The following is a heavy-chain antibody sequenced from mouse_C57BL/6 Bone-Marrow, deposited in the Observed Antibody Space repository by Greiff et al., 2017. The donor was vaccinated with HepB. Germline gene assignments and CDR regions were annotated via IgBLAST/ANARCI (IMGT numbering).Heavy chain of an antibody. CDR3: ARDYPYAMDY. Sequence: VQLQQSGPVLVKPGASVKMSCKASGYTFTDYYMNWVKQSHGKSLEWIGVINPYNGGTSYNQKFKGKATLTVDKSSSTAYMELNSLTSEDSAVYYGARDYPYAMDYWGRGTSVTVTA. D-gene: IGHD5-5*01. V-gene: IGHV1-19*01. J-gene: IGHJ4*01. CDR1: GYTFTDYY. CDR2: INPYNGGT.